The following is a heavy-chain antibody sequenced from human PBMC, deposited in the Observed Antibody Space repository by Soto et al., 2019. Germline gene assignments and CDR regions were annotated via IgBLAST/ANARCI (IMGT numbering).Heavy chain of an antibody. J-gene: IGHJ5*02. Sequence: GWSLRLSCASSVFTFIDYYMAWIRQAPGRGLEWISFISGDGRSTRYADSVQGRFTISRDNAKNSLSLQMNSLRADDTAIYYCVRDSARTVVVPAVEGDNWPDPWGQGTLVTVSS. CDR3: VRDSARTVVVPAVEGDNWPDP. V-gene: IGHV3-11*05. D-gene: IGHD2-2*01. CDR1: VFTFIDYY. CDR2: ISGDGRST.